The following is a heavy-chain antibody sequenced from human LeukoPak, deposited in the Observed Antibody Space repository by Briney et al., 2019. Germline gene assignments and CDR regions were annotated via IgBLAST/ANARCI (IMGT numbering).Heavy chain of an antibody. CDR2: INPNSGGT. Sequence: ASVKVSCKASGYTFTGYYMHWVRQAPGQGLEWMGCINPNSGGTHYAQKFQGRVTMTRDTSISTPYMELSRLRSDDTAVYYCARDYSGYPELWGFDYWGQGTLVTVSS. V-gene: IGHV1-2*02. D-gene: IGHD5-12*01. J-gene: IGHJ4*02. CDR3: ARDYSGYPELWGFDY. CDR1: GYTFTGYY.